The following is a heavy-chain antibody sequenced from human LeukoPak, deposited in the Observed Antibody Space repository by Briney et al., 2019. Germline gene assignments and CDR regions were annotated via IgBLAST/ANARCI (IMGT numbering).Heavy chain of an antibody. Sequence: ASVKVSCKASGYTFTGYYMHWVRQAPGQGLEWMGRINPNSGGTNYAQKFQGRVTMTRDTSISTAYMELSRLRSDDTAVYYCARLDWYYYDSSGSTFDHWGQGTLVTVSS. CDR3: ARLDWYYYDSSGSTFDH. CDR1: GYTFTGYY. CDR2: INPNSGGT. D-gene: IGHD3-22*01. V-gene: IGHV1-2*06. J-gene: IGHJ4*02.